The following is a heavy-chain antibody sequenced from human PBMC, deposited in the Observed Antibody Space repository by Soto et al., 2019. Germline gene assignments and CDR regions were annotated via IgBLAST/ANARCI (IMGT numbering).Heavy chain of an antibody. Sequence: SGPTLVNPTQPLTLTCTFSGFSLSTYGMRVNRIRQPPGKALEWLARIDWDDDTFYSTSLRTRLTISKDTSRNRVALTMTNMDPVDTATYYCARMTPDSSGLFDYWGQGTLVTVSS. CDR2: IDWDDDT. J-gene: IGHJ4*02. CDR1: GFSLSTYGMR. D-gene: IGHD3-22*01. CDR3: ARMTPDSSGLFDY. V-gene: IGHV2-70*04.